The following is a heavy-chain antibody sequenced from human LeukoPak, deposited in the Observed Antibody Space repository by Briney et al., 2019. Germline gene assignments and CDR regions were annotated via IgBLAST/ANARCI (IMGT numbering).Heavy chain of an antibody. D-gene: IGHD6-6*01. Sequence: ASVKVSCKASSYTFTRYGISWVRQAPGQGLEWMGWISAYNGNTNYAQKLQGRVTMTTDTSTSTAYMELRSLRSDDTAVYYCARGIAAREDTDYWGQGTLVTVSS. J-gene: IGHJ4*02. CDR3: ARGIAAREDTDY. V-gene: IGHV1-18*01. CDR2: ISAYNGNT. CDR1: SYTFTRYG.